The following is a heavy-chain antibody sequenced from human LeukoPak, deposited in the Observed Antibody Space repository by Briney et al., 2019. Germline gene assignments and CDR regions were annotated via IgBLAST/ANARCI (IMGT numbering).Heavy chain of an antibody. Sequence: GGSLRLSCAASGFTFSNYAMSWVRQAPGKGLEWVSGISGSGGSTYYADSVKGRPTISRDNAKNSLYLQMNSLRAEDTAVYYCARDSSGYCSSTSCYGEFDYWGQGTLVTVSS. V-gene: IGHV3-23*01. D-gene: IGHD2-2*01. CDR3: ARDSSGYCSSTSCYGEFDY. J-gene: IGHJ4*02. CDR2: ISGSGGST. CDR1: GFTFSNYA.